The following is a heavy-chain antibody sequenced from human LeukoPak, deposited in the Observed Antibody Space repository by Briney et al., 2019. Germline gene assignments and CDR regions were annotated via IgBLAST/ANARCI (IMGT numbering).Heavy chain of an antibody. J-gene: IGHJ4*02. CDR1: GFTFSTYW. D-gene: IGHD3-22*01. V-gene: IGHV3-7*01. CDR2: INQGGSVK. CDR3: ASSHDSSGND. Sequence: GGSLRLSCAASGFTFSTYWMSWVRQPPGKGLEWVANINQGGSVKQHVDSVEGRFTVSRDNAKNSLFLEMNSLRADDTAVYFCASSHDSSGNDWGQGTLVTVSS.